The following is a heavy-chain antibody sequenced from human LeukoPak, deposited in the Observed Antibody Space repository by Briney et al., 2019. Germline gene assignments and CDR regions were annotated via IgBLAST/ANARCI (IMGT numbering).Heavy chain of an antibody. CDR1: GGSISSYY. V-gene: IGHV4-59*01. Sequence: SETLSLTCTVSGGSISSYYWSWIRQPPGKGLEWIGYIYYSGSTDYNPSLKSRVTISVDTSKNQFSLKLSSVTAADTAVYYCARDRNGGPVDYWGQGTLVTVSS. J-gene: IGHJ4*02. CDR2: IYYSGST. D-gene: IGHD4-23*01. CDR3: ARDRNGGPVDY.